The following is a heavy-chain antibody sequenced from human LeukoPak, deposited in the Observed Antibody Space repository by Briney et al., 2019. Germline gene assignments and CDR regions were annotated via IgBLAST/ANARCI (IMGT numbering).Heavy chain of an antibody. CDR2: ISSSSSYI. V-gene: IGHV3-21*01. J-gene: IGHJ4*02. D-gene: IGHD2-15*01. Sequence: GGSLRLSCAASGFIFSNYNMKWIRQAPGKGLEWVSSISSSSSYIYYADSVKGRFTISRDNAKNSLYVQMNSLRAEDTAVYYCAREVLGGGSSGAGSEGLTPLYYFDYWGQGTLVTVSS. CDR1: GFIFSNYN. CDR3: AREVLGGGSSGAGSEGLTPLYYFDY.